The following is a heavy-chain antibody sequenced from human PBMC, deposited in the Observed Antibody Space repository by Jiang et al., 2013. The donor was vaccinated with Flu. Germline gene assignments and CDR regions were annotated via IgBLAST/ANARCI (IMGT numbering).Heavy chain of an antibody. Sequence: EVKKPGASVRVSCKVSGYSLTELSMHWVRQAPGKGLEWMGGFDPEQGKTVYAQKFQGRVTMTEDTSTDTVYMELSSLRSEDAAVYYCATSQPASYWYFDLWGRGTLVTVSS. CDR2: FDPEQGKT. D-gene: IGHD2-15*01. V-gene: IGHV1-24*01. CDR3: ATSQPASYWYFDL. CDR1: GYSLTELS. J-gene: IGHJ2*01.